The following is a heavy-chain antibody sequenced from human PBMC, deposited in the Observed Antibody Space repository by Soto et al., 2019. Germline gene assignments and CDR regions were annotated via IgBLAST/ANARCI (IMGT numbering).Heavy chain of an antibody. Sequence: QVQLVESGGGVVQPGRSLRLSCAASGFTFSSYGMHWVRQAPGKGLEWVAVIWYDGSNKYYADSVKGRFTISRDNSKNTRYLQMNSLRAEDTAVYYCARGSGDYYAFDIWGQGTMVTVSS. D-gene: IGHD4-17*01. V-gene: IGHV3-33*01. CDR1: GFTFSSYG. CDR2: IWYDGSNK. J-gene: IGHJ3*02. CDR3: ARGSGDYYAFDI.